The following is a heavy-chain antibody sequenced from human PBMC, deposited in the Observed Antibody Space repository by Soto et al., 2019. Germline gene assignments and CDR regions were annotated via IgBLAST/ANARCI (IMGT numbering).Heavy chain of an antibody. CDR2: IYYSGST. Sequence: SETLSLTCTVSGGSISSYYWSWIRQPPGKGLEWIGYIYYSGSTNYNPSLKSRVTISVDTSKNQFSLKLSSVTAADTAVYYCAREEQLALDPWGQGTLVTVSS. J-gene: IGHJ5*02. D-gene: IGHD6-6*01. V-gene: IGHV4-59*01. CDR1: GGSISSYY. CDR3: AREEQLALDP.